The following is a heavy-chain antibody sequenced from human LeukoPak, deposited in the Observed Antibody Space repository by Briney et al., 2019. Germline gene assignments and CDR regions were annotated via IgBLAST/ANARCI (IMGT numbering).Heavy chain of an antibody. V-gene: IGHV3-21*01. CDR1: GFTFSSYR. CDR2: ISNRSTNL. D-gene: IGHD6-19*01. CDR3: ARDAQWLVPEGYFYYMDV. J-gene: IGHJ6*03. Sequence: GGSLRLSCAASGFTFSSYRMNCGRQAPGKGLKRGSSISNRSTNLFYADSVKGRFIISRANAKHSLYLQMNRPGAEATAVYYCARDAQWLVPEGYFYYMDVWGKGTTVTVSS.